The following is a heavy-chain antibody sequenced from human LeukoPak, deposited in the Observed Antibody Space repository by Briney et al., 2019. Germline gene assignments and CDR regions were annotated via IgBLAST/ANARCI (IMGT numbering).Heavy chain of an antibody. CDR3: ARGLSPLLWFGVYSNWFDP. D-gene: IGHD3-10*01. CDR2: INHSGST. J-gene: IGHJ5*02. V-gene: IGHV4-34*01. CDR1: GGSFSGYY. Sequence: SEALSLTCAVSGGSFSGYYWSWIRQPPGKGLEWIGEINHSGSTNYNPSLKSRVTISVDTSKNQFSLKLSSVTAADTAVYYCARGLSPLLWFGVYSNWFDPWGQGTLVTVSS.